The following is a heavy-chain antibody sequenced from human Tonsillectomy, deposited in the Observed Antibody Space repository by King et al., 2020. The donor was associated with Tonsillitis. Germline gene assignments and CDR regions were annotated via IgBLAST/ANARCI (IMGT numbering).Heavy chain of an antibody. V-gene: IGHV3-30*03. J-gene: IGHJ4*02. CDR3: TRGGTGWYYFQH. CDR2: ISYDGSDK. D-gene: IGHD6-19*01. CDR1: GFMFRSYG. Sequence: QLVQSGGGVVQPGGSLRLSCEATGPSGFMFRSYGFHWVRQAPGKGLAWVAFISYDGSDKYYEDSVRGRFTISRDNSKNTLYLQMNSLGGDDTAVYYCTRGGTGWYYFQHWGQGTLVTVSS.